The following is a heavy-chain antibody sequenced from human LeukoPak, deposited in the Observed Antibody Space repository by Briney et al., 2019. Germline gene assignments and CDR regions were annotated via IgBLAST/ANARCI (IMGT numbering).Heavy chain of an antibody. CDR3: VKGQEVVYTPTFDF. CDR1: GFTFSTSA. CDR2: LGVNGISA. J-gene: IGHJ4*02. D-gene: IGHD2-8*02. Sequence: AGSLRLSCSASGFTFSTSAMHWVRQAPGKGLEYVSSLGVNGISAYYADAVRGRFTISRDNAKGMLFIQMSSLRAEDTAVYYCVKGQEVVYTPTFDFWGQGTLVTVSP. V-gene: IGHV3-64*05.